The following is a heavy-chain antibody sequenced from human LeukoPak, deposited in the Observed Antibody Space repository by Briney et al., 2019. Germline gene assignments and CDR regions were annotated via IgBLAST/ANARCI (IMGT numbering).Heavy chain of an antibody. CDR2: INNDGSST. V-gene: IGHV3-74*01. J-gene: IGHJ5*02. Sequence: GGSLRLSCAASGFTFSSYWMHWVRQAPGKGLVWVSRINNDGSSTSYADSVKGRFTISRDNSKNTLYLQMNSLRAEDTAVYYCAKARSSGYYSRDWFDPWGQGTLVTVSS. CDR3: AKARSSGYYSRDWFDP. CDR1: GFTFSSYW. D-gene: IGHD3-3*01.